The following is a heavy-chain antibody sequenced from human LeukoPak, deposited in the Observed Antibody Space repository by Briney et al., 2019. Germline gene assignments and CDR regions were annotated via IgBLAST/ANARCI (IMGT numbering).Heavy chain of an antibody. D-gene: IGHD6-19*01. J-gene: IGHJ3*02. CDR1: GGSISSSSYY. Sequence: SETLSLTRTVSGGSISSSSYYWGWIRQPPGKGLEWIGSIYYSGSTYYNPSLKSRVTISVDTSKNQFSLKLSSVTAADTAVYYCARFGIAVAGRDAFDIWGQGTMVTVSS. V-gene: IGHV4-39*01. CDR3: ARFGIAVAGRDAFDI. CDR2: IYYSGST.